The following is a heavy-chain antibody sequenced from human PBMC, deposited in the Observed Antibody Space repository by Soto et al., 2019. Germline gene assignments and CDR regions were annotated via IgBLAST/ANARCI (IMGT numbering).Heavy chain of an antibody. CDR1: GGSFSGYY. V-gene: IGHV4-34*01. Sequence: ASETLSLTCAVYGGSFSGYYWSWIRQPPGKGLEWIGEINHSGSTNYNPSLKSRVTISVDTSKNQFSLKLSSVTAADTAVYYCARGTTWPLWFDPWGQGTLVTVSS. CDR2: INHSGST. CDR3: ARGTTWPLWFDP. J-gene: IGHJ5*02.